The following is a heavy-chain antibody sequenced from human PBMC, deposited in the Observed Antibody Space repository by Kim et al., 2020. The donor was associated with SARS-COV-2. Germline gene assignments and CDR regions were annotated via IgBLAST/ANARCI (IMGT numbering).Heavy chain of an antibody. J-gene: IGHJ3*02. Sequence: PSFQGQVTISADKSISTAYLQWSSLKASDTAMYYCARTVVVTAQPDAFDIWGQGTMVTVSS. D-gene: IGHD2-21*02. V-gene: IGHV5-51*01. CDR3: ARTVVVTAQPDAFDI.